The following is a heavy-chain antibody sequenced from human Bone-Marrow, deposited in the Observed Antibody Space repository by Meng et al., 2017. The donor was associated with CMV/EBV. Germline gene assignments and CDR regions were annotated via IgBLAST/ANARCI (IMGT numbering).Heavy chain of an antibody. D-gene: IGHD1-26*01. Sequence: ASVKVSCKASGYTFTAHYFHWVRQAPGQGLEWMGWIHPHRGDTNYAQQFQGRVTLTRDTSINTGYMELTRLTSDDTAVYYCAKNFYSGNYFPWPDPWGQGTLVTVSS. J-gene: IGHJ5*02. V-gene: IGHV1-2*02. CDR3: AKNFYSGNYFPWPDP. CDR1: GYTFTAHY. CDR2: IHPHRGDT.